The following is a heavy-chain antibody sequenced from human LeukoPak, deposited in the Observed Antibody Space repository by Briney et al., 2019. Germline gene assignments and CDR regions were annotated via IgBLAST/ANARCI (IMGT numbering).Heavy chain of an antibody. CDR1: GFIFSSHG. J-gene: IGHJ4*02. D-gene: IGHD3-10*01. CDR2: INHSGST. CDR3: ARGRGFDY. Sequence: PGGSLRLSCAASGFIFSSHGMNWVRQAPGKGLEWIGEINHSGSTNYNPSLKSRVTISVDTSKNQFSLKLSSVTAADTAVYYCARGRGFDYWGQGTLVTVSS. V-gene: IGHV4-34*01.